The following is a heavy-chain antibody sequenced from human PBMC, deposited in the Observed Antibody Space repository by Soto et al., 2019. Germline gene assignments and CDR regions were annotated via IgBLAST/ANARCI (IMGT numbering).Heavy chain of an antibody. CDR3: AKDAGRYCSGGSCYYYGMDV. CDR2: ISYDGSNK. V-gene: IGHV3-30*18. CDR1: GFTFSSYG. D-gene: IGHD2-15*01. J-gene: IGHJ6*02. Sequence: GGSLRLSCAASGFTFSSYGMHWVRQAPGKGLEWVAVISYDGSNKYYADSVKGRFTISRDNSKNTLYLQMNSLRAEDTAVYYCAKDAGRYCSGGSCYYYGMDVWGQGTTVTVSS.